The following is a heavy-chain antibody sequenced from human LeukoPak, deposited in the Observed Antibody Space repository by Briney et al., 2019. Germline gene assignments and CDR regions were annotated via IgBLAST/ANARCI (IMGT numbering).Heavy chain of an antibody. D-gene: IGHD1-1*01. CDR3: ARGMSVQLERRGYYYYYMDV. Sequence: GGSLRLSCAASGFTVSSNYMSWVRQAPGKGLEWVSVIYSGGSTYYADSVKVRFTISRDNSKNTLYLQMNSLRAEDTAVYYCARGMSVQLERRGYYYYYMDVWGKGTTVTVSS. CDR1: GFTVSSNY. V-gene: IGHV3-53*01. J-gene: IGHJ6*03. CDR2: IYSGGST.